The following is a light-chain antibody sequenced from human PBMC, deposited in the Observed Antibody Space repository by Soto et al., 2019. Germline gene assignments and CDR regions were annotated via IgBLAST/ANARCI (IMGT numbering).Light chain of an antibody. CDR3: HEYDSWSPIT. CDR2: DAF. J-gene: IGKJ5*01. CDR1: RSFNNK. Sequence: IVLTQSTATLSVSPGERATLSCRASRSFNNKFVWYPQKPGQAPRLLMSDAFTRAPGIPARFSGSGFGTEFTLTISCLPSEDFAVYYCHEYDSWSPITFGQGTRLEI. V-gene: IGKV3-15*01.